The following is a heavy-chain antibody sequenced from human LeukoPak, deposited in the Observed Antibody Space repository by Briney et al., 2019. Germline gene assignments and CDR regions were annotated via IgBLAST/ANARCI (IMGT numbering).Heavy chain of an antibody. V-gene: IGHV4-34*01. CDR2: INHSGST. D-gene: IGHD2-2*02. J-gene: IGHJ5*02. CDR1: GGSFSGYY. Sequence: RPSETPSLTCAVYGGSFSGYYWSWIRQPPGKGLEWIGEINHSGSTNYNPSLKSRVTISVDTSKNQFSLKLSSVTAADTAVYYCARGTYCSSTSCYMDWFDPWGQGTLVTVSS. CDR3: ARGTYCSSTSCYMDWFDP.